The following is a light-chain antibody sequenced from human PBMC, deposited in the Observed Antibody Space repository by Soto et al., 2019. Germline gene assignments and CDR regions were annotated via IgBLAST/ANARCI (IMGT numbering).Light chain of an antibody. J-gene: IGLJ2*01. V-gene: IGLV1-47*01. CDR1: SSNIGSNY. Sequence: QAVVTQPPSASGTPGQRVTISCSGSSSNIGSNYVYWYQQVPGTAPRLLMYRASQRPSGVPDRFSGSKSGTSASLAISGLRSEDEADYYCAAGEDTLKGLVFGGGTKLTVL. CDR3: AAGEDTLKGLV. CDR2: RAS.